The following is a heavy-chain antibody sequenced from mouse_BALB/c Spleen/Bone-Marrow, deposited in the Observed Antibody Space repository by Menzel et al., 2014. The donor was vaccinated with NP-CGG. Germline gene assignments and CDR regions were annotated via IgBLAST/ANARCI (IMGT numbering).Heavy chain of an antibody. J-gene: IGHJ1*01. Sequence: EVKLMESGGGLVKPGGSLKLSCAASGFTLSRYNMSWVRQTPEKWLEWVATISSGGSYTYYLDSVKGRFTISRDNAENTLYLQMSSLKSEDTAMYYCTKLLRLRKYFDVWGAGTTVTVSS. V-gene: IGHV5-6-4*01. CDR1: GFTLSRYN. CDR3: TKLLRLRKYFDV. CDR2: ISSGGSYT. D-gene: IGHD1-2*01.